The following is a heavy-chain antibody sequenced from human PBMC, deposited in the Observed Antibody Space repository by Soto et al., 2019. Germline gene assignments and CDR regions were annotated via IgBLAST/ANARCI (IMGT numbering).Heavy chain of an antibody. CDR3: ARVGGFGATTIDY. Sequence: QVQLQESGPGLVKPSQTLSLTCTVSGGSISSGDYYWSWIRQPPGKGLEWIGYIYYSGSTYYTPSLTSRVTISIDTSKNQFSLKLRSLTAAHTAVYYCARVGGFGATTIDYWGQGTLVTVSS. D-gene: IGHD3-10*01. CDR1: GGSISSGDYY. V-gene: IGHV4-30-4*01. CDR2: IYYSGST. J-gene: IGHJ4*02.